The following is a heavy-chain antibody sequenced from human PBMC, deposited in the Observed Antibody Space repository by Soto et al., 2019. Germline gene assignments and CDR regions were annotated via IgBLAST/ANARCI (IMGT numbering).Heavy chain of an antibody. J-gene: IGHJ3*02. V-gene: IGHV2-5*02. CDR1: GFSLSTSGVG. CDR2: IYWDDDK. CDR3: AHRYMTTRAFDI. Sequence: QITLKESGPTLVKPTQALTLTCTFSGFSLSTSGVGVGWIRQPPGKALEWLALIYWDDDKRYSPSLKSRLTITKDTSKNQVVLTMTNMDPVDTATYYCAHRYMTTRAFDIWGQGTMVTVSS. D-gene: IGHD1-1*01.